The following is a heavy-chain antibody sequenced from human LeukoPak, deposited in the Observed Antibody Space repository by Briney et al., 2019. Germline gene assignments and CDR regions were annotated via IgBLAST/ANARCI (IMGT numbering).Heavy chain of an antibody. CDR2: INHSGST. J-gene: IGHJ1*01. V-gene: IGHV4-34*01. Sequence: SETLSLTCAVYGGSFSGYCWGWIRQPPGKGLEWIGEINHSGSTNYNPSLKSRVTISADTSKNRFSLILSSVTAADTAVYYCAVKLPTASPQYFQHWGQGTLVIVSS. D-gene: IGHD2-2*01. CDR1: GGSFSGYC. CDR3: AVKLPTASPQYFQH.